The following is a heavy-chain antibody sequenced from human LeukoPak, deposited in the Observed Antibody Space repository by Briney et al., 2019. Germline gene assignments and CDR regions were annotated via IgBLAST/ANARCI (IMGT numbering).Heavy chain of an antibody. V-gene: IGHV3-21*01. CDR2: ISSSSSYI. Sequence: GGSLRLSCAASGFTFSSYSMNWVRQAPGKGLEWVSSISSSSSYIYYADSVKGRFTISRDNAKNSLYLQMNSLRAEDTAVYYCARAISAGWFGELSRINWFDPWGQGTLVTVSS. CDR3: ARAISAGWFGELSRINWFDP. CDR1: GFTFSSYS. J-gene: IGHJ5*02. D-gene: IGHD3-10*01.